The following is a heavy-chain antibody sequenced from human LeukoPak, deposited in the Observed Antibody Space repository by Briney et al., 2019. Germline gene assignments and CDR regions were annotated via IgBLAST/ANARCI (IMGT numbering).Heavy chain of an antibody. CDR1: GFTFGDYA. CDR3: TRGWGIDY. V-gene: IGHV3-49*04. Sequence: AGGSLRLSCTASGFTFGDYAMSWVRQAPGKGLEWVGFIRSEAYGGTTEYAASVKGRFAISRDDSKSIAYLQMNSLKTEDTAVYYCTRGWGIDYWGQGTLVTVSS. J-gene: IGHJ4*02. CDR2: IRSEAYGGTT. D-gene: IGHD3-16*01.